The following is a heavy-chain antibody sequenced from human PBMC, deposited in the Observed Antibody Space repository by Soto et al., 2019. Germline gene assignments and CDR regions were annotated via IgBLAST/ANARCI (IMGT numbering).Heavy chain of an antibody. CDR2: IHYSGTT. D-gene: IGHD2-8*01. J-gene: IGHJ4*01. CDR3: ARYHSYAIGY. Sequence: VQLTESGPGLVKPSETLSLTCTVSGTSISSYYWSWIRQPPGKGLEWIANIHYSGTTNYNPSLRSLVTLSVDTSKNQSSLKMTSVTAADSALYFCARYHSYAIGYCGRGTLVNVSS. CDR1: GTSISSYY. V-gene: IGHV4-59*01.